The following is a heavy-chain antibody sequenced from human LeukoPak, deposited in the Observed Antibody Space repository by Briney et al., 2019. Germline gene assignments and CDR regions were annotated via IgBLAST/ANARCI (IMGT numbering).Heavy chain of an antibody. V-gene: IGHV4-34*01. CDR3: ARGYGGKRRKWFDP. J-gene: IGHJ5*02. D-gene: IGHD4-23*01. CDR2: INHSGST. CDR1: GGSLSGYY. Sequence: PSETLSLACAVYGGSLSGYYSGWIRKRPGKGLGWIGEINHSGSTNYNPSLKSRVTISVDTSKNQFSLKLSSVTAADTAVYYCARGYGGKRRKWFDPWGQGTRVTVSS.